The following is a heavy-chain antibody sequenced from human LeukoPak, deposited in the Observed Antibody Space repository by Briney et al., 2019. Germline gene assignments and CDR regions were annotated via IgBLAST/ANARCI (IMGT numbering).Heavy chain of an antibody. CDR2: INPNSGNT. CDR1: GYTFTRYD. D-gene: IGHD3-3*01. Sequence: ASVKVSRKASGYTFTRYDINWVRQATAQGLEWIGLINPNSGNTGYAQKFQGRVTMTRNTSISTAYMELSRLRSEDTDVYYCARGHRGTIFGVVTYYGMDVWGQGTTVTVPS. V-gene: IGHV1-8*01. CDR3: ARGHRGTIFGVVTYYGMDV. J-gene: IGHJ6*02.